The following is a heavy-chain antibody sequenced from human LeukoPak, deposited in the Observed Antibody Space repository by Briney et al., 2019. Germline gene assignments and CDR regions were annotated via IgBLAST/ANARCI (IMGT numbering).Heavy chain of an antibody. CDR3: ARGYCSSTSCYNSYYYYYYMDV. CDR2: INHRGST. Sequence: PETLSLTCAVYGGSFSGYYWSWIRQPPGKGLEWIGEINHRGSTNYNPSLKSRVTISVDTSKNQFSLKLSSVTAADTAVYYCARGYCSSTSCYNSYYYYYYMDVWGKGTTVTVSS. V-gene: IGHV4-34*01. D-gene: IGHD2-2*02. J-gene: IGHJ6*03. CDR1: GGSFSGYY.